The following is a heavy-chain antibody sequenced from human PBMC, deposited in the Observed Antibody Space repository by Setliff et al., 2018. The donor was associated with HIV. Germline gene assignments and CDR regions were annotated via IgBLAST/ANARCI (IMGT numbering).Heavy chain of an antibody. Sequence: SETLSLTCTVSGGSISSYYWSWIRQPPGRGLEWIGYIYTSGSTNYNPSLKSRVTISVDTSKNQFSLKLSSVTAADTAVYYGASLDGHNSGYFDYWGQGTLVTAPQ. J-gene: IGHJ4*02. CDR1: GGSISSYY. CDR2: IYTSGST. V-gene: IGHV4-4*09. D-gene: IGHD3-10*01. CDR3: ASLDGHNSGYFDY.